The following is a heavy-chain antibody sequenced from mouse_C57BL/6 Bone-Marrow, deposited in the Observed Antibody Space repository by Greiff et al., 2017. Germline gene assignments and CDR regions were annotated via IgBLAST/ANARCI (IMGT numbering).Heavy chain of an antibody. D-gene: IGHD1-1*01. J-gene: IGHJ4*01. Sequence: VQLQESGPELVKPGASVKISCKASGYAFSSSWMNWVKQRPGKGLEWIGRIYPGDGDTNYNGKFKGKATLTADKSSSTAYMQLSSLTSEDSAVYFCARWFLRYSYAMDYWGQGTSGTVYS. CDR3: ARWFLRYSYAMDY. V-gene: IGHV1-82*01. CDR2: IYPGDGDT. CDR1: GYAFSSSW.